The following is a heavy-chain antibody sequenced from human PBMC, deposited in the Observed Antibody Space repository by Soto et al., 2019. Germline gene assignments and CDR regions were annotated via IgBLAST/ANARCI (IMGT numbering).Heavy chain of an antibody. J-gene: IGHJ6*02. V-gene: IGHV4-31*03. D-gene: IGHD3-3*01. CDR2: IYYSGST. CDR1: GGSISSGGYY. CDR3: ARAAPNKLFGVVIGERAGMDV. Sequence: PSETLSLTCTVSGGSISSGGYYWSWIRQHPGKGLEWIGYIYYSGSTYYNPSLKSRVTISVDTSKNQFSLKLSSVTAADTAVYYCARAAPNKLFGVVIGERAGMDVWGQGTTVTVSS.